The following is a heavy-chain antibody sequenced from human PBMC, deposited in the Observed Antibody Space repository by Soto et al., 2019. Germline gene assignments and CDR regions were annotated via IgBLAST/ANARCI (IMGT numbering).Heavy chain of an antibody. J-gene: IGHJ6*04. CDR1: GYTFTSYY. CDR2: INPSGGST. Sequence: QVQLVQSGAEVKKPGASVKVSCKASGYTFTSYYMHWVRQAPGQGLEWMGIINPSGGSTSYAQKFQGRVTMTRDTSPSTIYMELSSLRSEDTAVYYCARDLIARYSYGYVYYYGMDVWGEGTTVTVSS. D-gene: IGHD5-18*01. CDR3: ARDLIARYSYGYVYYYGMDV. V-gene: IGHV1-46*01.